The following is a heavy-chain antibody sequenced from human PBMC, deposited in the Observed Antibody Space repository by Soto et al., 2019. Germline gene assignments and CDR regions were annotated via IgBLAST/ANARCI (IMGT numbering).Heavy chain of an antibody. D-gene: IGHD2-21*02. CDR1: GFTFNNAW. CDR3: TTLAPYCGGDCYPDS. V-gene: IGHV3-15*07. CDR2: IKSKIDGGTA. J-gene: IGHJ4*02. Sequence: GGSLRLSCAASGFTFNNAWMNWVRQAPGKGLEWVGRIKSKIDGGTADYAAPVKGRFTISRDDSKDKLYLQMNSLKNDDTAVYYCTTLAPYCGGDCYPDSWGQGTLVTVSS.